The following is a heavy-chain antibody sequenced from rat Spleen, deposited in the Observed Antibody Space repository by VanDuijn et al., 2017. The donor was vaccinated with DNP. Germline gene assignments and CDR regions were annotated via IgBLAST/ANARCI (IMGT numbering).Heavy chain of an antibody. CDR3: ARGVYYYSATYWYFDF. Sequence: EVQLVESGGDLVQPGRSLKLSCVASGFTFSYYWMAWIRQAPTKGLEWVAAIYSSGGSTYYRDSVKGRFTISRDDAKSTLYLQMNGLRSEDTATYYCARGVYYYSATYWYFDFWGPGTMVSVSS. J-gene: IGHJ1*01. CDR2: IYSSGGST. D-gene: IGHD1-1*01. V-gene: IGHV5-31*01. CDR1: GFTFSYYW.